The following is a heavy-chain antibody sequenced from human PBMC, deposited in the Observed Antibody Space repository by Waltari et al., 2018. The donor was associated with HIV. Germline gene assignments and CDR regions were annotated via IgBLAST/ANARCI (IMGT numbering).Heavy chain of an antibody. J-gene: IGHJ6*02. Sequence: QITLKESGPTLVKPTQTLTLTCTFSGFSLSTSGVGVGWIRQPPGKALEWLALIYLNDDKRYSPSRKSRITITKDTSKNQVVLTMTNRDPVDTATYYCALQGGGWLRTRDYYYGMDVWGQGTTVTVSS. CDR2: IYLNDDK. CDR1: GFSLSTSGVG. CDR3: ALQGGGWLRTRDYYYGMDV. D-gene: IGHD5-12*01. V-gene: IGHV2-5*01.